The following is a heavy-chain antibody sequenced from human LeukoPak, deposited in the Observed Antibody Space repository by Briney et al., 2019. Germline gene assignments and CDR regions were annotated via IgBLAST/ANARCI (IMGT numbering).Heavy chain of an antibody. CDR1: GGSISSYY. Sequence: SETLSLTCTVSGGSISSYYWSWIRQPPGKGLEWIGYIYYSGSTNFNPSLKSRVTISVDTSKNQFSLKLSSVTAADTAVYYCARRVRGVISLYYYYGMDVWGQGTTVTVSS. V-gene: IGHV4-59*08. CDR2: IYYSGST. D-gene: IGHD3-10*01. CDR3: ARRVRGVISLYYYYGMDV. J-gene: IGHJ6*02.